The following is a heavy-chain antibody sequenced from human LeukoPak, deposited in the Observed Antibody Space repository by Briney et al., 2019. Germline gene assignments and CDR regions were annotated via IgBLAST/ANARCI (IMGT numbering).Heavy chain of an antibody. V-gene: IGHV3-21*01. D-gene: IGHD2-2*03. CDR3: ARVGYCSSTSCSSETHDY. CDR2: ISSSSSYI. J-gene: IGHJ4*02. CDR1: GFTFSSYS. Sequence: GGSLRLSCAASGFTFSSYSMNWVRQAPGKGLEWVSSISSSSSYIYYADSVKGRFTNSRDNAKNSLYLKMNSLRAEDTAVYYCARVGYCSSTSCSSETHDYWGQGTLVTVSS.